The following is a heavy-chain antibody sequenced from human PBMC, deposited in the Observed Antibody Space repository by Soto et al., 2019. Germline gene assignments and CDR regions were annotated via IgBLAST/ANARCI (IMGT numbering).Heavy chain of an antibody. V-gene: IGHV3-30-3*01. CDR1: GFTFSSYA. J-gene: IGHJ6*02. Sequence: QVQLVASGGGVVQPGRSLRLSCAASGFTFSSYAMHWVRQAPGKGLEWVAVISYDGSNKYYADSVKGRFTISRDNSKNTLYLQMNSLRAEDTAVYYCARAVIPLFGTVIPSYYYYGMDVWGQGTTVTVSS. CDR2: ISYDGSNK. CDR3: ARAVIPLFGTVIPSYYYYGMDV. D-gene: IGHD4-17*01.